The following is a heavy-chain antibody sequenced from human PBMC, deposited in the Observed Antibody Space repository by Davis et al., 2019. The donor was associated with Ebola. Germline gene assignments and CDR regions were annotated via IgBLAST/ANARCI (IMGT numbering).Heavy chain of an antibody. Sequence: ASVKVSCKASGYTFTGYYMHWVRQAPGQGLEWMGWINPNSGGTKYAQKFQGWVTMTRDTSISQAYMGLSRPRSDDTAVYYCARDGCSGGSCYSWFDPWGQGTLVTVSS. D-gene: IGHD2-15*01. CDR3: ARDGCSGGSCYSWFDP. V-gene: IGHV1-2*04. CDR2: INPNSGGT. J-gene: IGHJ5*02. CDR1: GYTFTGYY.